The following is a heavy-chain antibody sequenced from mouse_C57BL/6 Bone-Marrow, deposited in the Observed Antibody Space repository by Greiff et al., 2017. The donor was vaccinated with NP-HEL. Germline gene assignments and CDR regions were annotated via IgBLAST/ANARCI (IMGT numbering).Heavy chain of an antibody. CDR2: INPNNGGT. V-gene: IGHV1-26*01. CDR1: GYTFTDYY. Sequence: VQLQQSGPELVKPGASVKISCKASGYTFTDYYMNWVKQSHGKSLEWIGDINPNNGGTSYNQKFKGKATLTVDKSSSTAYMELRSLTSEDSAVYYCARPSEGRLDYWGQGTTLTVSS. CDR3: ARPSEGRLDY. D-gene: IGHD3-1*01. J-gene: IGHJ2*01.